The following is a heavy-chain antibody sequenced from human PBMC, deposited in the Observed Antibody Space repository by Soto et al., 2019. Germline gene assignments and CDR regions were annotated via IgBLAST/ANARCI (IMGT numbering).Heavy chain of an antibody. CDR3: ARDAHSKKLAASVWLDP. CDR2: ISAYNGNT. Sequence: GASVKVSCKASGYTFTSYGISWVRQAPGQGLEWMGWISAYNGNTNYAQKLQGRVTMTTDTSTSTAYMELRSLRSDDTAVYYCARDAHSKKLAASVWLDPWGQGPLVTVSS. J-gene: IGHJ5*02. CDR1: GYTFTSYG. V-gene: IGHV1-18*04. D-gene: IGHD3-22*01.